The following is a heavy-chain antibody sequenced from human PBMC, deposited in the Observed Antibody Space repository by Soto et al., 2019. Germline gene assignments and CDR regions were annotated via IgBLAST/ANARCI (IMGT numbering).Heavy chain of an antibody. Sequence: EVQLVASGGGLVQPGGSLRLSGAASGFTFSSYSMNWVRQAPGKGQEWVSYISSSSSTIYYADSVKGRCTLPRVDARNSLSRLINRLTDDDTGTYSSATDSRIRAFWSGDYPPSFYDWGQGVLVIFSS. V-gene: IGHV3-48*02. CDR2: ISSSSSTI. CDR1: GFTFSSYS. J-gene: IGHJ1*01. CDR3: ATDSRIRAFWSGDYPPSFYD. D-gene: IGHD3-3*01.